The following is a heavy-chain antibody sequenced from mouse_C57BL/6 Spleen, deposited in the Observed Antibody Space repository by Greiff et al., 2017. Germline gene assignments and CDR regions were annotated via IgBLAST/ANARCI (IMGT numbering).Heavy chain of an antibody. J-gene: IGHJ3*01. CDR3: ARREGYGNEFAY. CDR2: INPNNGGT. D-gene: IGHD2-1*01. V-gene: IGHV1-22*01. CDR1: GYTFTDYN. Sequence: EVKLMESGPELVKPGASVKMSCKASGYTFTDYNMHWVKQSHGKSLEWIGYINPNNGGTSYNQKFKGKATLTVNKSSSTAYMELRSLTSEDSAVYYCARREGYGNEFAYWGQGTLVTVSA.